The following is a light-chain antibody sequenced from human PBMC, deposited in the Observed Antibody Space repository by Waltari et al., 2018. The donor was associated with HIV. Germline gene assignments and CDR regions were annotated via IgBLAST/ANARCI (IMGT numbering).Light chain of an antibody. CDR2: DNN. CDR1: RSNTGGGFE. Sequence: QSVLTQPPSVSGAPGERVTIASTGTRSNTGGGFELYCSQQIPGNAPKLLIYDNNIRPSGVPDRFSGSKAGTSASLAITGLQSEDEADYYCQSYDMSQSGSLVFGGGTKLTVL. CDR3: QSYDMSQSGSLV. J-gene: IGLJ2*01. V-gene: IGLV1-40*01.